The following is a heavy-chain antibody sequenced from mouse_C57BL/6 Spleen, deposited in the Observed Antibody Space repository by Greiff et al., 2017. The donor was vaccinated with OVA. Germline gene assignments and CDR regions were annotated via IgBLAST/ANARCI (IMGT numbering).Heavy chain of an antibody. CDR2: IDPSDSYT. CDR3: ARGWDRAY. Sequence: VQLQQPGAELVMPGASVKLSCKASGYTFTSYWMHWVKQRPGQGLEWIGEIDPSDSYTNYNQKFKGKSTLTVDKSSSTAYMQLSSLTSEDSAVYYCARGWDRAYWGQGTLVTVSA. V-gene: IGHV1-69*01. J-gene: IGHJ3*01. D-gene: IGHD4-1*01. CDR1: GYTFTSYW.